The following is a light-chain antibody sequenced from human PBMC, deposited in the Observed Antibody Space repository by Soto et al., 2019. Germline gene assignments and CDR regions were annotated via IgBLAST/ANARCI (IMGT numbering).Light chain of an antibody. V-gene: IGLV2-14*01. CDR3: SSYTSSSTPYV. CDR2: EVS. J-gene: IGLJ1*01. CDR1: SSDVGGYHY. Sequence: QSVLTQPASVSGSPGQSITISCTGTSSDVGGYHYVSWYQQHPGKAPKLMIYEVSNRPSGVSNRFSGSKSGNTASLTISGLQAEDEADYYCSSYTSSSTPYVFGTGTKVTVL.